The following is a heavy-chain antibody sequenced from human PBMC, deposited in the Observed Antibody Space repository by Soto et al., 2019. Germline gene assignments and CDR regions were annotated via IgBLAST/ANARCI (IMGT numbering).Heavy chain of an antibody. CDR3: ARAVGFWSGSYFDD. D-gene: IGHD3-3*01. Sequence: SETLSLTCTVSGGSISSYYWSWIRQPPGKGLEWIGYIYYSGSTNYNPSLKSRVTISVDTSKNQFSLKLSSVTAADTAVYYCARAVGFWSGSYFDDWGQGPMVIGS. V-gene: IGHV4-59*01. CDR2: IYYSGST. CDR1: GGSISSYY. J-gene: IGHJ4*02.